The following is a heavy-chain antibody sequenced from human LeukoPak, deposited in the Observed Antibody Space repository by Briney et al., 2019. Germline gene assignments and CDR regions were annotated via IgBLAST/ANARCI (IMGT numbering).Heavy chain of an antibody. J-gene: IGHJ4*02. D-gene: IGHD3-22*01. Sequence: GGSLRLSCAASGFTFSSYAMSWVRQAPGKGLEWVSAISGSGGSTYYADSVKGRFTISRDNSKNTLYLQMNSLRAEDTAVYYCAKDLYYDSIGYSGFDYWGQGTLVTVSS. CDR1: GFTFSSYA. CDR2: ISGSGGST. V-gene: IGHV3-23*01. CDR3: AKDLYYDSIGYSGFDY.